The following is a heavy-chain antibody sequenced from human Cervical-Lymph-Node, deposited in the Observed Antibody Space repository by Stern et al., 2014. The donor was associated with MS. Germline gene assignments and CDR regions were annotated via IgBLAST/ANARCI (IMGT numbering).Heavy chain of an antibody. CDR3: ARERYYGSGSYYNAFDY. Sequence: MQLVESGPGLVKPSETLSLTCTVSGGSISSYYWSWIRQPPGKGLEWIGYIYYSGSTNYNPSLKSRVTISVDTSKNQFSLKLSSVTAADTAVYYCARERYYGSGSYYNAFDYWGQGTLVTVSS. CDR1: GGSISSYY. J-gene: IGHJ4*02. V-gene: IGHV4-59*01. D-gene: IGHD3-10*01. CDR2: IYYSGST.